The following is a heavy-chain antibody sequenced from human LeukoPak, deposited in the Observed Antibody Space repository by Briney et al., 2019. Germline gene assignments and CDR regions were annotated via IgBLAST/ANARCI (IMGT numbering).Heavy chain of an antibody. J-gene: IGHJ4*02. CDR2: LDPADGEM. CDR1: GYSLTELS. V-gene: IGHV1-24*01. CDR3: ATGRAKWDLLNY. Sequence: ASVKVSCKVSGYSLTELSLHWVRQAPGKGLEWMGGLDPADGEMIYTQMFQGRITMTEDSSTDTAYMEMSSLRSDDTAVYYCATGRAKWDLLNYWGQGTLVTVPS. D-gene: IGHD1-26*01.